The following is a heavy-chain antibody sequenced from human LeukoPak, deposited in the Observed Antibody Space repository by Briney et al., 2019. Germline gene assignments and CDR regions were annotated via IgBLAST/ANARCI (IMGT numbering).Heavy chain of an antibody. CDR3: ANHYSGYIDY. CDR1: GDSIREDNW. Sequence: SETLSLTCSVSGDSIREDNWWTWVRRSPGKGVEWLGEIYDSGKTNYHPSLRSRIAISIDTAKRQFSLELTAVTAADTAVYYCANHYSGYIDYWGQGTLVTVSS. V-gene: IGHV4/OR15-8*02. CDR2: IYDSGKT. J-gene: IGHJ4*02. D-gene: IGHD5-12*01.